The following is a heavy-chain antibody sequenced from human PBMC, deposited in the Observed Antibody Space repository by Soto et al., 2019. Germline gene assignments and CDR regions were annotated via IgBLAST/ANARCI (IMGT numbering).Heavy chain of an antibody. V-gene: IGHV4-38-2*01. J-gene: IGHJ4*02. CDR2: IYHTGRT. CDR3: ASSVGEYYDSSGFF. D-gene: IGHD3-22*01. Sequence: ETLSLTCAVSGYSISSRYYWGWIRQPPGKGLEWIGSIYHTGRTYYNPSLKSRVTISVDTSKNQFSLKLSSVTAADTAVYYCASSVGEYYDSSGFFWGQGALVTVSS. CDR1: GYSISSRYY.